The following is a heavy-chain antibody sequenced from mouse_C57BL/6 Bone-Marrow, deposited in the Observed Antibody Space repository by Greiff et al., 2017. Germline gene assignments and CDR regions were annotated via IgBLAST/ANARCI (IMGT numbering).Heavy chain of an antibody. J-gene: IGHJ4*01. CDR3: RRYEGYKGSMDY. V-gene: IGHV1-63*01. Sequence: VQLQQSGAELVRPGTSVKMSCKASGYTFTNYWIGWAKQRPGHGLEWIGDIYPGGGYTNYNEKFKGKATLTADKSSSTAYMQFSSLTSEDSAIYYCRRYEGYKGSMDYWGQGTSVTVSS. D-gene: IGHD3-2*02. CDR2: IYPGGGYT. CDR1: GYTFTNYW.